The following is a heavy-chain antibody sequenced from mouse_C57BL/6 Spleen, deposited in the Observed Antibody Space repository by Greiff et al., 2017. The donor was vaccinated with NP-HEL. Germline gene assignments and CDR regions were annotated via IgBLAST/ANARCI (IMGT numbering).Heavy chain of an antibody. V-gene: IGHV10-1*01. CDR1: GFSFNTYA. Sequence: DVQLVESGGGLVQPKGSLKLSCAASGFSFNTYAMNWVRQAPGKGLEWVARIRSKSNNYATYYADSVKDRFTISRDDSESMLYLQMNNLKTEDTAMYYCVRHPDVYEAMDYWGQGTSVTVSS. CDR2: IRSKSNNYAT. CDR3: VRHPDVYEAMDY. D-gene: IGHD2-10*02. J-gene: IGHJ4*01.